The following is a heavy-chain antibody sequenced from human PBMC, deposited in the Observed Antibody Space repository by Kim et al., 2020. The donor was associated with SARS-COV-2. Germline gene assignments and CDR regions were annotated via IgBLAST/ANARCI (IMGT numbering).Heavy chain of an antibody. CDR1: GGSFSGYY. D-gene: IGHD7-27*01. CDR2: INHSGST. J-gene: IGHJ6*01. V-gene: IGHV4-34*01. CDR3: ARGLNWVMIWAYYYYGMDV. Sequence: SETLSLTCAVYGGSFSGYYWSWIRQPPGKGLEWIWEINHSGSTNYNPSLKSRITISVDTSKNQFPLKLSSVTAADTAVYYCARGLNWVMIWAYYYYGMDV.